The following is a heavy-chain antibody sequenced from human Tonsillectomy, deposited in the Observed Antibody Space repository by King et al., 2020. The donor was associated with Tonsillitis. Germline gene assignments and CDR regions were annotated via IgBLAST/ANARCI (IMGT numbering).Heavy chain of an antibody. J-gene: IGHJ6*02. CDR2: MNPNSGNT. V-gene: IGHV1-8*01. D-gene: IGHD1-26*01. CDR1: GYTFISYD. Sequence: VQLVESGAEVKKPGASVKVSCKASGYTFISYDINWVRQATGQGLEWMGWMNPNSGNTGYAQKFQGRVTMTRNTSISTAYMELSRLRSEDTAVYYCARGETWEVGHYYYYYGMDVWGQGTTVTVSS. CDR3: ARGETWEVGHYYYYYGMDV.